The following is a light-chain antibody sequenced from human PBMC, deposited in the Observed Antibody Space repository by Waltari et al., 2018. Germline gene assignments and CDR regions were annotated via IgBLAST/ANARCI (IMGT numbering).Light chain of an antibody. V-gene: IGLV2-8*01. Sequence: QSALTQPPSASGSPGESVTISCTGTRSDIGYYDHVSWYQNHPGNAPKLMIYEVIKRPSGVPDRFSGSKSGNTASLTVSGLQAEDEADYYCCSYAGTNNFYVFGTGTKVTVL. CDR3: CSYAGTNNFYV. J-gene: IGLJ1*01. CDR2: EVI. CDR1: RSDIGYYDH.